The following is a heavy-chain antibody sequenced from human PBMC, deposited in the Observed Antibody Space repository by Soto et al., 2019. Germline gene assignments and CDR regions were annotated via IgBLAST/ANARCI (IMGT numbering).Heavy chain of an antibody. CDR3: AREASGGYSGMDV. CDR1: GYTFSSYY. J-gene: IGHJ6*02. D-gene: IGHD3-10*01. V-gene: IGHV1-46*01. CDR2: INPSGSST. Sequence: QVHLVQSGAEVKKPGASVKVSCKASGYTFSSYYMHWLRQAPGQWLEWLGVINPSGSSTTYAQKFQGRVTMTRDTSTSTVYMDLSSLRSEDTAVYYCAREASGGYSGMDVWGQGTTVTVSS.